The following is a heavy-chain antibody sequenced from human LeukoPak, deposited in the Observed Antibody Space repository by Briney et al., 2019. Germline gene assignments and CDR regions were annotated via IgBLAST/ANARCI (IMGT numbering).Heavy chain of an antibody. CDR3: ARHSVDSSSSFDY. V-gene: IGHV4-30-2*03. J-gene: IGHJ4*02. CDR1: GGSISSGGYS. D-gene: IGHD6-13*01. Sequence: PSQTLSLTCAVSGGSISSGGYSWGWIRQPPGKGLEWIGSIYYSGSTYYNPSLKSRVTISVDTSKNQFSLKLSSVTAADTAVYYCARHSVDSSSSFDYWGQGTLVTVSS. CDR2: IYYSGST.